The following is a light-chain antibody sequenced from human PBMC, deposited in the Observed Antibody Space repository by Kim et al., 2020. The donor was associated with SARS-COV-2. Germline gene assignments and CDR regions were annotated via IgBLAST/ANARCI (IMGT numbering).Light chain of an antibody. CDR1: SGSIASDY. CDR2: EDN. CDR3: QSYDSSNQV. Sequence: KTVTISCTRSSGSIASDYVQWYQQRPGSAPTTVIYEDNQRPSGVPDRFSGSIDRSSNSASLTISGLKTEDEADYYCQSYDSSNQVFGGGTQLTV. V-gene: IGLV6-57*03. J-gene: IGLJ2*01.